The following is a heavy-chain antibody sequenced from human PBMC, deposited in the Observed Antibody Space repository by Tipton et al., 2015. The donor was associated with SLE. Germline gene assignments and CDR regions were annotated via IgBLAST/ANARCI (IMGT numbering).Heavy chain of an antibody. Sequence: GSLRLSCAASGFTFSSYSMNWVRQAPGKGLEWVSSISSSSSYIYYADSVKGRFTISRDNAKNSLYLQMNSLRADDTGVYYCARARQDYFYAMDVWGPGTTVTVSS. V-gene: IGHV3-21*03. CDR3: ARARQDYFYAMDV. J-gene: IGHJ6*02. CDR1: GFTFSSYS. CDR2: ISSSSSYI.